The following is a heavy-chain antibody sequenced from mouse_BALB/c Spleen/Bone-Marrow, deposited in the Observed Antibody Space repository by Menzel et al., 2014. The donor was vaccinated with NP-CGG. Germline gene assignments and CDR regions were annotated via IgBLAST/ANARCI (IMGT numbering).Heavy chain of an antibody. CDR3: AREWTARAVDY. Sequence: CKASGYASTNYLIEWVKQRPVQGLEWLGVINPGSGGANYNAKFKGKATLTADKSSSTAYMQLSSLTSDDSAVYFCAREWTARAVDYWGQGTPLTVSS. J-gene: IGHJ2*01. V-gene: IGHV1-54*01. D-gene: IGHD3-2*01. CDR2: INPGSGGA. CDR1: GYASTNYL.